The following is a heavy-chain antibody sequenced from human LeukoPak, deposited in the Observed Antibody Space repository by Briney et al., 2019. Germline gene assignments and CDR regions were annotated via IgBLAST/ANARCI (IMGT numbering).Heavy chain of an antibody. CDR1: GGSISSSSYY. V-gene: IGHV4-39*01. Sequence: PSETLSLTCTVSGGSISSSSYYWGWIRQPPGKGLEWIGSIYYSGSTYYNPSPKSRVTISVDTSKNQFSLKLSSVTAADTAVYYCARRSGIAVAGSIIGYYYYMDVWGKGTTVTVSS. CDR3: ARRSGIAVAGSIIGYYYYMDV. D-gene: IGHD6-19*01. CDR2: IYYSGST. J-gene: IGHJ6*03.